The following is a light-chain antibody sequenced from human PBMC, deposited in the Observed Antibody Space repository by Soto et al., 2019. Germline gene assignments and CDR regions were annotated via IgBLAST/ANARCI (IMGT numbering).Light chain of an antibody. V-gene: IGKV4-1*01. J-gene: IGKJ4*01. CDR3: QQYYSNPFT. CDR1: RTVLDSSNNRDY. CDR2: WAS. Sequence: DIVMTQSPDSLAVSLGERATINCKSSRTVLDSSNNRDYLTWYQQKPGQPPKLLIYWASTRESGVPDRFSGSGSGTDFTLTISSLQAEDVAIYYCQQYYSNPFTFGGGTQVEIK.